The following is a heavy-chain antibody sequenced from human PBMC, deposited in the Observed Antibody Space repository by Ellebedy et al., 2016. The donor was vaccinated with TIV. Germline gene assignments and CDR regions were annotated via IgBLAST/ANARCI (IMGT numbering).Heavy chain of an antibody. CDR2: IRGSGSTT. CDR1: AFTFNSYV. V-gene: IGHV3-23*01. J-gene: IGHJ4*02. D-gene: IGHD2-15*01. Sequence: PGGSLRLSCAASAFTFNSYVMSWVRQAPGTGLEWVSTIRGSGSTTHYADSVTGRFTISRDNSKNTLYLQMNSLRAEDTAVYYCAQDRYCSDESCYWVDDWGQGTLVTVSS. CDR3: AQDRYCSDESCYWVDD.